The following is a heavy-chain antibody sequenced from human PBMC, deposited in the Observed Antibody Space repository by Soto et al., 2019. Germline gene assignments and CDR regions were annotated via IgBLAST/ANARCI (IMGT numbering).Heavy chain of an antibody. V-gene: IGHV3-33*01. D-gene: IGHD2-15*01. CDR3: ARADIGTYGMAV. CDR2: IWYDGSKQ. Sequence: QVQLVESGGGVVQPGKSLRLACVASGFTFSSHGMHWVRQAPCKGLEWVAVIWYDGSKQEYADSVKGRFTISRDNSKNTVYLQMSSLSAEDTAVYYCARADIGTYGMAVWGQGTTVTVSS. CDR1: GFTFSSHG. J-gene: IGHJ6*02.